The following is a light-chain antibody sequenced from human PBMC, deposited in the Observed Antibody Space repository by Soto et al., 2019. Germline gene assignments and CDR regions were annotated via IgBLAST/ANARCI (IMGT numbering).Light chain of an antibody. V-gene: IGKV1-5*01. CDR2: HAS. CDR3: HQCNSYS. J-gene: IGKJ1*01. Sequence: DIQMTQSPSTLPASVRDRVTITCRASQSISNWLAWYQQKPGTAPKVLIYHASNLQSGGPSRFRGIGAGTEVTLAIRSLQGVDFAAYACHQCNSYSVGQGTKVEIK. CDR1: QSISNW.